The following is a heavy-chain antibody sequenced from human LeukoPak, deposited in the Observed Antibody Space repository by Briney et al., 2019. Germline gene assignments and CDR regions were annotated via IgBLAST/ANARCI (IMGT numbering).Heavy chain of an antibody. CDR2: VSYDGSNK. D-gene: IGHD3-3*01. CDR1: GFTFSSYA. V-gene: IGHV3-30*04. J-gene: IGHJ4*02. Sequence: HSGGSLRPSCAASGFTFSSYAMDWVRQAPGKGLEWVAVVSYDGSNKFHADSVKGRFTISRDNSKNTLYLQMNSLRAEDTAVYYCARDWSLGESIDYWGQGTLLTVSS. CDR3: ARDWSLGESIDY.